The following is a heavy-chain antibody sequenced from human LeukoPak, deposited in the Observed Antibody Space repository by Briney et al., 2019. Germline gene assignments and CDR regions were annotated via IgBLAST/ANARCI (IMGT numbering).Heavy chain of an antibody. J-gene: IGHJ5*02. D-gene: IGHD3-10*01. CDR2: INAGNGNT. V-gene: IGHV1-3*01. Sequence: ASVKVSCKASGYNFTNYAIHWVRQAPGQRLEWIGWINAGNGNTKYSQKVPGRVTITRDTSASTAYMELSSLRSEDTAVYYCAVISSVVRALTGESWGQGTQVTVSS. CDR1: GYNFTNYA. CDR3: AVISSVVRALTGES.